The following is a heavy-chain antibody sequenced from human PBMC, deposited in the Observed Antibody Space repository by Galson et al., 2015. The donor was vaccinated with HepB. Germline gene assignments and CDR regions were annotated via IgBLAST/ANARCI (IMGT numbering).Heavy chain of an antibody. CDR3: AHRETDPGDGMDV. CDR1: GFSLRTSGAG. Sequence: PALVKPTQTLTLTCTFSGFSLRTSGAGVGWVRQPPGQALEWLALIYWNDNKHYSPSLKRRLTITKDTSKNQVVLTMTNMDPVDTATYYCAHRETDPGDGMDVWGQGTTVSVSS. V-gene: IGHV2-5*01. J-gene: IGHJ6*02. CDR2: IYWNDNK.